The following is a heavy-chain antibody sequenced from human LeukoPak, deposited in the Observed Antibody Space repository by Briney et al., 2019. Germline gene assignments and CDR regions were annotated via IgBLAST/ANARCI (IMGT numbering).Heavy chain of an antibody. D-gene: IGHD2-2*01. Sequence: GGSLRLSCAASGFTFSSYAMSWVLQAPGKGLEWVSAISGSGGSTYYADSVKGRFTISRDNSKNTLYLQMNSLRAEDTAVYYCAKDYGGYCSSTSCYHSNYWGQGTLVTVSS. CDR3: AKDYGGYCSSTSCYHSNY. V-gene: IGHV3-23*01. J-gene: IGHJ4*02. CDR1: GFTFSSYA. CDR2: ISGSGGST.